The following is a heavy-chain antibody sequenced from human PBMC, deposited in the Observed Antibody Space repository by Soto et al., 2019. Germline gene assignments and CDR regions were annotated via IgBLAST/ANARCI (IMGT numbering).Heavy chain of an antibody. CDR1: GFTFSSYW. D-gene: IGHD6-6*01. J-gene: IGHJ5*02. CDR2: IRSSSSDK. V-gene: IGHV3-21*01. Sequence: GGSLRLSCAASGFTFSSYWMSWVRQAPGKGLEWVATIRSSSSDKYYADSVKGRFTISRDNAKNSLYLQMNSLRAEDTAVYYCARARSSSSIDWFDPWGQGTLVTVSS. CDR3: ARARSSSSIDWFDP.